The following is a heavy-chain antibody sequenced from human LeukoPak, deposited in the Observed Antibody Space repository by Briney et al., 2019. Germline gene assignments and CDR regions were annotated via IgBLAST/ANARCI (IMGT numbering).Heavy chain of an antibody. Sequence: SETLSLTCAVSGGFISSSNWWSWVRQPPGKGLEWIGYIYYSGSTNYKPSLKSRVTISVDTSKNQFSLKLSSVTAADTAVYYCARGGYYGSGNDFRFDPWGQGTLVTVSS. CDR2: IYYSGST. CDR1: GGFISSSNW. CDR3: ARGGYYGSGNDFRFDP. J-gene: IGHJ5*02. V-gene: IGHV4-4*02. D-gene: IGHD3-10*01.